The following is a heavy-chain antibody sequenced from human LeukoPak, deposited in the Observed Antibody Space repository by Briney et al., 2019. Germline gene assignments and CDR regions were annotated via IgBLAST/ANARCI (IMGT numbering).Heavy chain of an antibody. CDR2: IYHSGST. CDR3: ARGARFYDILTGYYIGPFDP. CDR1: GGSISSSNW. Sequence: SGPGLVKPSGTLSLTCAVSGGSISSSNWWSWVRQPPGKGLEWIGEIYHSGSTNYNPSLKSRVTISVDKSKNQFSLKLSSVTAADTAVYYCARGARFYDILTGYYIGPFDPWGQGTLVTVSS. D-gene: IGHD3-9*01. J-gene: IGHJ5*02. V-gene: IGHV4-4*02.